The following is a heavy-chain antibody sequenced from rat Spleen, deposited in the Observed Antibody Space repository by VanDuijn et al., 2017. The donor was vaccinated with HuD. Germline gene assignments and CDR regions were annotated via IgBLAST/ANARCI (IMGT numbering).Heavy chain of an antibody. Sequence: EVQLVESGGGLVQPGRSMKLSCVASGFTFSNCDMAWVRQAPKKGLEWVAYISPSGGSTYYRDSVKGRFTVSRDNAKSTLYLQMDSLRSEDTATYYCARHPDYSNYFDYWGQGVMVTVSS. CDR1: GFTFSNCD. CDR3: ARHPDYSNYFDY. V-gene: IGHV5-25*01. CDR2: ISPSGGST. D-gene: IGHD1-1*01. J-gene: IGHJ2*01.